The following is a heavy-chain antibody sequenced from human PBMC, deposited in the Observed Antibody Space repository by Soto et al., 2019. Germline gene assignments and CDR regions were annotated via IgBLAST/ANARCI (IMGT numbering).Heavy chain of an antibody. CDR2: ISYDGSNK. Sequence: LRLSCAASGFTFSSYAMHWVRQAPGKGLEWVAVISYDGSNKYYADSVKGRFTISRDNSKNTLYLQMNSLRAEDTAVYYCARDFFYGDYEFDYWGQGTQVTVSS. CDR3: ARDFFYGDYEFDY. V-gene: IGHV3-30-3*01. J-gene: IGHJ4*02. D-gene: IGHD4-17*01. CDR1: GFTFSSYA.